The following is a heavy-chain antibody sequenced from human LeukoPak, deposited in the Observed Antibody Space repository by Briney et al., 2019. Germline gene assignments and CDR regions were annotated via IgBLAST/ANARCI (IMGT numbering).Heavy chain of an antibody. CDR3: ARQRGYSYGYFDF. Sequence: GESLRISCKGSGYSFTNYWNSWVRQMPGKGLEWMGRIDPSDSYTNYSPSFQGHVTISADKSISTAYLQWSRLQASDTAMYYCARQRGYSYGYFDFWGQGTLVTVSS. CDR2: IDPSDSYT. D-gene: IGHD5-18*01. V-gene: IGHV5-10-1*01. J-gene: IGHJ4*02. CDR1: GYSFTNYW.